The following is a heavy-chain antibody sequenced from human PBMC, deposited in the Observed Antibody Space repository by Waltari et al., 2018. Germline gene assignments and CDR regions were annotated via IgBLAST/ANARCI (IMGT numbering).Heavy chain of an antibody. Sequence: QVQLQESGPGLVKPSETLSLTCAVSGYSISSGYYWGWIRQPPGKGLEWIGSIYHSGSTYYNPSLKSRVTISVDTSKNQFSLKLSSVTAADTAVYYCARLSGSYYGTKPFGYWGQGTLVTVSS. V-gene: IGHV4-38-2*01. CDR2: IYHSGST. D-gene: IGHD1-26*01. CDR3: ARLSGSYYGTKPFGY. CDR1: GYSISSGYY. J-gene: IGHJ4*02.